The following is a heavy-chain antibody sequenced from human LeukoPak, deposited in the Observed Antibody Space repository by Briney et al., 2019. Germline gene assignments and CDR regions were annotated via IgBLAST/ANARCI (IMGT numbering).Heavy chain of an antibody. CDR3: ATENGSGWHPDAFDI. J-gene: IGHJ3*02. D-gene: IGHD6-19*01. Sequence: GASVKVSCKVSGYTLTELSMHWVRQAPGKGLEWMGGFDPEDGETIYAQKFRGRVTMTEDTSTDTAYMELSSLRSEDTAVYYCATENGSGWHPDAFDIWGQGTMVTVSS. CDR1: GYTLTELS. CDR2: FDPEDGET. V-gene: IGHV1-24*01.